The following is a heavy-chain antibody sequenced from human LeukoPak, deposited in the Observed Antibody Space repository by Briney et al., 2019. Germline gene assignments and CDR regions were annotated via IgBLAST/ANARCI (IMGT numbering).Heavy chain of an antibody. CDR3: ARDDPGYYDSMDV. CDR2: ISYDGSNK. V-gene: IGHV3-30-3*01. J-gene: IGHJ6*02. CDR1: GFTFSSYA. Sequence: RGSLRLSCAAPGFTFSSYAMHWVRQAPGKRLEWVAVISYDGSNKYYADSVKGRFTISRDNSKNTLYLQMNSLRAEDTAVYYCARDDPGYYDSMDVWGQGTTVTVSS. D-gene: IGHD3-22*01.